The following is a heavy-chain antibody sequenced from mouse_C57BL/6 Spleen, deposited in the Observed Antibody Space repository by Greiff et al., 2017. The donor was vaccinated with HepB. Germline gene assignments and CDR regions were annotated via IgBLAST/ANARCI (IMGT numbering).Heavy chain of an antibody. D-gene: IGHD1-1*01. CDR3: AREGLLPIMDY. CDR1: GYAFSSSW. J-gene: IGHJ4*01. Sequence: VKLVESGPELVKPGASVKISCKASGYAFSSSWMNWVKQRPGKGLEWIGRIYPGDGDTNYNGKFKGKATLTADKSSSTAYMQLSSLTSEDSAVYFCAREGLLPIMDYWGQGTSVTVSS. CDR2: IYPGDGDT. V-gene: IGHV1-82*01.